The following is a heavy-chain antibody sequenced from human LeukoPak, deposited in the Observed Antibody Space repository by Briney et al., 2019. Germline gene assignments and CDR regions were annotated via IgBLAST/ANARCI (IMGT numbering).Heavy chain of an antibody. CDR1: GYTFTGYY. CDR3: ARSHGNWNYLAVGY. J-gene: IGHJ4*02. D-gene: IGHD1-7*01. Sequence: ASVKVSCKASGYTFTGYYMDWVRQPPGQGLGWMGCINPNSGGTNYAKKCKGRLIRTRDTSISTAYMRLSRLRSDDTAVYYCARSHGNWNYLAVGYWGQGTLVTVSS. V-gene: IGHV1-2*02. CDR2: INPNSGGT.